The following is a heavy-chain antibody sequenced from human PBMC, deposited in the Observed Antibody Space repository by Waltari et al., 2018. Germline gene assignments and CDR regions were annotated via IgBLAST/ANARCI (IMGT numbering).Heavy chain of an antibody. J-gene: IGHJ4*02. Sequence: QLQLQESGPGLVKPSETLSLTCTVSGGSISSSSYYWGWIRQPPGKGLEWIGSIYYSGSTYYNPSLKSRVTISVDTSKNQFSLKLSSVTAADMAVYYCARHQLTHFDYWGQGTLVTVSS. V-gene: IGHV4-39*01. D-gene: IGHD1-1*01. CDR2: IYYSGST. CDR1: GGSISSSSYY. CDR3: ARHQLTHFDY.